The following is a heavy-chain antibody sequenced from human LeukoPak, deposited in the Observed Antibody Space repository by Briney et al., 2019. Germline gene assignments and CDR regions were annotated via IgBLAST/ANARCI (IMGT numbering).Heavy chain of an antibody. Sequence: PSETLSLTCTVSGVSISIYYWSWIRQPRGKGLEWIGYIYYSGSTNYNPSLKSRVTISVDTSKNQFSLKLSSVTAADTAVYYCARDVGMDVWGQGTTVTVSS. V-gene: IGHV4-59*01. CDR2: IYYSGST. J-gene: IGHJ6*02. CDR3: ARDVGMDV. CDR1: GVSISIYY.